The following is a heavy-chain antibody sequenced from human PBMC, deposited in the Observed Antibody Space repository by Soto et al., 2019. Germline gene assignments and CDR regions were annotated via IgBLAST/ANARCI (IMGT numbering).Heavy chain of an antibody. D-gene: IGHD1-20*01. V-gene: IGHV3-9*01. CDR3: AKDQGYNPSYYGYVDL. J-gene: IGHJ2*01. CDR1: GFTFDDYA. Sequence: EVQLVESGGGLVQPGRSLRLSCAASGFTFDDYAMHWVRQPPGKGLEWVSGITWNSGIIGYADSVKGRFTISRDNAKNSLYLQMNSLRPEDTALYYCAKDQGYNPSYYGYVDLWGRGTLVTVSS. CDR2: ITWNSGII.